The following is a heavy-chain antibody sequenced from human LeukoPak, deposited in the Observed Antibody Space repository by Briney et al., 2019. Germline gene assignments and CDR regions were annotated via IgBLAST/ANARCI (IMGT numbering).Heavy chain of an antibody. CDR2: ISAYNGNT. V-gene: IGHV1-18*01. Sequence: RASVKVSCKASGGTFSSYAISWVRQAPGQGLEWMGWISAYNGNTNYAQKLQGRVTMTTDTSTSTAYMELRSLRSDDTAVYYCARDPVVVPAAISLDAFDIWGQGTMVTVSS. CDR1: GGTFSSYA. D-gene: IGHD2-2*02. CDR3: ARDPVVVPAAISLDAFDI. J-gene: IGHJ3*02.